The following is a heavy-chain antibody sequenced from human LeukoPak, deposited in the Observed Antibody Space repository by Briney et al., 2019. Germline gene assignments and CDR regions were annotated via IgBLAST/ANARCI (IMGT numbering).Heavy chain of an antibody. D-gene: IGHD3-10*01. J-gene: IGHJ6*02. Sequence: GGSLRLSCAASGFTFSNYAMRGVRQAPGKGLEWVSTISNTCSDTYYADSVKGRFTISRDNSENPLYLKMNNLRAEDTAIHYCAKVPYSDYGSGRPPFMDVWGQGTPVAVSS. CDR1: GFTFSNYA. CDR2: ISNTCSDT. CDR3: AKVPYSDYGSGRPPFMDV. V-gene: IGHV3-23*01.